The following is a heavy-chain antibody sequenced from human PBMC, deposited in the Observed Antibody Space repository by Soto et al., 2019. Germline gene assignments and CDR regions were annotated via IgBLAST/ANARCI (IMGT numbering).Heavy chain of an antibody. D-gene: IGHD4-17*01. CDR2: ISYDGTNK. CDR1: GFTFSTYG. V-gene: IGHV3-30*18. CDR3: AKHLQSNGDYDYYCDGMDV. Sequence: QVQLVESGGGEVQPGRSLTISCAASGFTFSTYGMHWVRQTPGKGLEWVAVISYDGTNKFYSDSVKVRFTISRDNFKITLTLQTNSLRADDTAVYSCAKHLQSNGDYDYYCDGMDVWGLGTRVTVSS. J-gene: IGHJ6*02.